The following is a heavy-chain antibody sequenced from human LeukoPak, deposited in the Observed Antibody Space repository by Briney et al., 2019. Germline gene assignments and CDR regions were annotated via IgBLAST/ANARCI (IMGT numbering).Heavy chain of an antibody. D-gene: IGHD6-19*01. CDR1: GFTFSSYD. CDR2: IGTSGDT. J-gene: IGHJ4*02. CDR3: SRVGSIGWPNYFDS. V-gene: IGHV3-13*04. Sequence: GGSLRLSCAASGFTFSSYDMRWVRQATGKGLEWVSVIGTSGDTYYAGSVKGRFTISRENAKNSLYLQMNSLTAGDTAVYFCSRVGSIGWPNYFDSWGQGTLVTVSS.